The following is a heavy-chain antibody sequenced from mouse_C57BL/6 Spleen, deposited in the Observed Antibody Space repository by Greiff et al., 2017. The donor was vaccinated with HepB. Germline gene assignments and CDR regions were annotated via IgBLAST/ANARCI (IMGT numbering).Heavy chain of an antibody. CDR2: IDPSDSYT. D-gene: IGHD1-1*01. CDR3: ARVGYYGSIHYFDD. J-gene: IGHJ2*01. CDR1: GYTFTSYW. V-gene: IGHV1-50*01. Sequence: QVQLQQPGAELVKPGASVKLSCKASGYTFTSYWMQWVKQRPGQGLEWIGEIDPSDSYTNYNQKFKGKATLTVDTSSSTAYMQLSSLTSEDSAVDYCARVGYYGSIHYFDDWGKGTTLTVSS.